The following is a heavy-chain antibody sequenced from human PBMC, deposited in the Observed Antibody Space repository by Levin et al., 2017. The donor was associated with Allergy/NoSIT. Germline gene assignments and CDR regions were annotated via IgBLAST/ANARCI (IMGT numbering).Heavy chain of an antibody. CDR3: ARDYRPLWVVTAILGLFSY. CDR2: MSSDGSNK. Sequence: PGGSLRLSCAASGFTFSSYAIHWVRQAPGKGLEWVAAMSSDGSNKYYADSVKGRFTISRDNSKNTLYLQMNSLRTEDTAVYFCARDYRPLWVVTAILGLFSYWGQGTLVTVSS. J-gene: IGHJ4*02. CDR1: GFTFSSYA. V-gene: IGHV3-30*04. D-gene: IGHD2-21*02.